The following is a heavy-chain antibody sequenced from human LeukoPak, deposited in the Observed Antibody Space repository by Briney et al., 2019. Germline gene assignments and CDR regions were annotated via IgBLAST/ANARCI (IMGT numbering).Heavy chain of an antibody. V-gene: IGHV4-39*07. D-gene: IGHD3-22*01. CDR1: GGSISSSGFY. Sequence: PSETLSLTCTVSGGSISSSGFYWTWIRQPPGKGLEWIGEIDHSGSTNYNPSLKSRVTISVDTSKNQFSLKMSSVTAADTAVYYCARALSHYDSSGYYYWGQGTLVTVSS. CDR3: ARALSHYDSSGYYY. J-gene: IGHJ4*02. CDR2: IDHSGST.